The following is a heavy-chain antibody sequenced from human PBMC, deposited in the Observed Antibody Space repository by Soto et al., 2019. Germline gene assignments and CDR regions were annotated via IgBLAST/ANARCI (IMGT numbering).Heavy chain of an antibody. CDR2: INHSGST. Sequence: SETLSLTCAVYGGSFSGYYWSWIRQPPGKGLEWIGEINHSGSTNYNPSLKSRVTISVDTSKNQFSLKLSSVTAADTAVYYCARLNWDDILTGYYDDAFDIWGQGTMVTVSS. D-gene: IGHD3-9*01. J-gene: IGHJ3*02. CDR3: ARLNWDDILTGYYDDAFDI. V-gene: IGHV4-34*01. CDR1: GGSFSGYY.